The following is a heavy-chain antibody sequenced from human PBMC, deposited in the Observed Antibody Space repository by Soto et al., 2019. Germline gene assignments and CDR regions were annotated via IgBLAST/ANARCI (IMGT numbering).Heavy chain of an antibody. D-gene: IGHD3-10*01. V-gene: IGHV3-33*01. CDR3: ARDAVWFGELSTHFDY. J-gene: IGHJ4*02. CDR1: GFTFSSYG. Sequence: QVQLVESGGGVVQPGRSLRLSCAASGFTFSSYGMHWVRQAPGKGLEWVAVIWYDGSNKYYADSVKGRFTISRDNSKNTLYLQMNSLRAGDTAVYYCARDAVWFGELSTHFDYWGQGTLVTVSS. CDR2: IWYDGSNK.